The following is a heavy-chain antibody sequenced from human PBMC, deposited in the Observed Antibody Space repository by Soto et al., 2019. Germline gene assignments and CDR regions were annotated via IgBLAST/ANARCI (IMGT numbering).Heavy chain of an antibody. V-gene: IGHV4-30-4*01. D-gene: IGHD5-18*01. CDR2: ITNSGST. J-gene: IGHJ4*02. CDR3: ATESGSTYGYFDH. CDR1: GGSVTSDEDY. Sequence: SETLSLTCTVSGGSVTSDEDYWTWIRQSPGKGLEWIGYITNSGSTGYNPSLKTRLSMSVDRSKNQFTLRLTSVTAADTAVYLCATESGSTYGYFDHWGQGTQVT.